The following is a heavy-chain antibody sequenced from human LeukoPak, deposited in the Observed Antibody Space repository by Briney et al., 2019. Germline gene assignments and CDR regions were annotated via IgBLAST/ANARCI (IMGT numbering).Heavy chain of an antibody. CDR3: AKDRGYSRNEALDY. CDR1: GFTFSSYV. CDR2: IWYDGSNK. D-gene: IGHD5-12*01. V-gene: IGHV3-33*06. Sequence: GGSLRLSCAASGFTFSSYVMHWVRQAPGKGLEWVAVIWYDGSNKYYADSVKGRFTISRDNSKNTLYLQMNSLRAEDTAVYYCAKDRGYSRNEALDYWGQGTLVTVSS. J-gene: IGHJ4*02.